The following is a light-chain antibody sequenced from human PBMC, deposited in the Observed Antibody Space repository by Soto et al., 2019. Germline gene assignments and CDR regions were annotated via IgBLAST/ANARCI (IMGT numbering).Light chain of an antibody. CDR1: QNINNW. CDR2: KAS. V-gene: IGKV1-5*03. CDR3: QQYDSYSST. Sequence: DIQMTQSPSTLSASVGDRVTITCRASQNINNWLAWYQQKPGKAPKLLIYKASSLESGVPSRFSGSGSGTEFTLTISSLQPDDFATYYCQQYDSYSSTFGQGTKGDIK. J-gene: IGKJ1*01.